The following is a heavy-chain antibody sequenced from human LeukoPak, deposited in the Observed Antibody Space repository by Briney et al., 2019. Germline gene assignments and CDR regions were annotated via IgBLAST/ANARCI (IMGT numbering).Heavy chain of an antibody. D-gene: IGHD3-10*01. Sequence: SETLSLTCPVSGGSISGSSYFWGWIRQPPGKGLEWIGSIYYSGNTYYNPSLKSRVTISVDTSKNQFSQKLSSVTAADTAVYYCARLKEGIDYWGQGTLVTVSS. V-gene: IGHV4-39*01. CDR2: IYYSGNT. CDR3: ARLKEGIDY. J-gene: IGHJ4*02. CDR1: GGSISGSSYF.